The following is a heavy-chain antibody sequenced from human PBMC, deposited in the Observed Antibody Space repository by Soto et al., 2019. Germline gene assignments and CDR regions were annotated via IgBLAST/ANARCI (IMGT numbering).Heavy chain of an antibody. CDR2: ISGSGGST. J-gene: IGHJ4*02. V-gene: IGHV3-23*01. CDR3: AKSIVVVVAAGDFDY. Sequence: EVQLLESGGGLVQPGGSLRLSCAASGFTFSSYAMSWVRQAQGKGLEWVSAISGSGGSTYYADSVKGRFTISRDNSKNTLYLQKNSLRAVDTAVYYCAKSIVVVVAAGDFDYWGQGTLVTVSS. CDR1: GFTFSSYA. D-gene: IGHD2-15*01.